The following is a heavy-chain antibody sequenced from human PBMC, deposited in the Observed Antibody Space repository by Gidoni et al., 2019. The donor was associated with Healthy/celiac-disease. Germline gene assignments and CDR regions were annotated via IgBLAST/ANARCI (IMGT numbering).Heavy chain of an antibody. CDR2: INHSGST. Sequence: QVQLQQWGAGLLKPSETLSLTCAVYGGSFSGYYWSWIRQPPGKGLEWIGEINHSGSTNYNPSLKSRVTISVDTSKNQFSLKLSSVTAADTAVYYCARQGYSYGPHSLTPRTRFDYWGQGTLVTVSS. CDR1: GGSFSGYY. CDR3: ARQGYSYGPHSLTPRTRFDY. V-gene: IGHV4-34*01. J-gene: IGHJ4*02. D-gene: IGHD5-18*01.